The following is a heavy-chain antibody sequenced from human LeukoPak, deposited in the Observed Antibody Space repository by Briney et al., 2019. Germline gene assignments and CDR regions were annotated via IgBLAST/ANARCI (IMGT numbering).Heavy chain of an antibody. J-gene: IGHJ4*02. CDR2: ISGSGGST. V-gene: IGHV3-23*01. D-gene: IGHD2/OR15-2a*01. CDR1: GFTFSSYA. Sequence: GGSLRLSCAASGFTFSSYAMSWVRQAPGKGREWVSAISGSGGSTYYADSVKGRFTISRDNSKNTLYLQMNSLRDEDTAVYYCAKGLLLRLFDLWGQGTLVTVSS. CDR3: AKGLLLRLFDL.